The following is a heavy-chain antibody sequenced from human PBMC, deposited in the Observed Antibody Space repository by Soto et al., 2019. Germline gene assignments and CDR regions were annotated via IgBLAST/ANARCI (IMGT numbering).Heavy chain of an antibody. CDR2: MNPNSGNT. Sequence: GASVKVSCKASESTFMNYEISWVRQATGQGHEWIGWMNPNSGNTGYALKFQGRVSMTRNTSIYTVYLELSSLASDDTVVYFCVRMASSGTLNWFDPWGQGTLVTVSS. D-gene: IGHD1-1*01. CDR1: ESTFMNYE. V-gene: IGHV1-8*01. J-gene: IGHJ5*02. CDR3: VRMASSGTLNWFDP.